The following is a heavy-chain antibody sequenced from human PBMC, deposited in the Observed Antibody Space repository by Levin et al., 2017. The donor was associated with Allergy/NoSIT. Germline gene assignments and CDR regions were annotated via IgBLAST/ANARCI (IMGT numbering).Heavy chain of an antibody. V-gene: IGHV3-48*04. CDR1: GFTFTSYS. CDR2: ISVSGDTI. J-gene: IGHJ4*02. Sequence: GGSLRLSCAASGFTFTSYSVNWLRQTPGRGLEWLSYISVSGDTIYYADSVKGRFTISRDNAENSVYLQMNSLRAEDTALYYCARVGGDCTGTSCYAEYYFDYWGKGTLVTVSS. D-gene: IGHD2-2*01. CDR3: ARVGGDCTGTSCYAEYYFDY.